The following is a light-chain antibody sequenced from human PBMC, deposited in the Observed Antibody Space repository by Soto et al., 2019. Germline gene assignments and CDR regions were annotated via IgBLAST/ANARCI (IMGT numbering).Light chain of an antibody. Sequence: QAVVTQPASVSGSPGQSITISCTGTSSDVGDYNYVSWYQQHPGKAPKLMIYDVSNRPSGVSNRFSASESGNTASLTISGLQAEDEADYYCSSYPSSTTPVVFGGGTKLTVL. J-gene: IGLJ2*01. CDR1: SSDVGDYNY. CDR2: DVS. CDR3: SSYPSSTTPVV. V-gene: IGLV2-14*03.